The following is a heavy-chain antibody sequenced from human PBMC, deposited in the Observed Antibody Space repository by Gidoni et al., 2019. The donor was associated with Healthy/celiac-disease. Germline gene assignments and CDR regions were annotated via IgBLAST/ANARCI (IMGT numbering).Heavy chain of an antibody. J-gene: IGHJ5*02. V-gene: IGHV4-38-2*01. CDR3: ARVLTPPYGSGRGGSWFDP. CDR1: GYSISSGYY. D-gene: IGHD3-10*01. Sequence: QVQLQESGPGLVKPSETLSLTCAVSGYSISSGYYWGWIRQPPGKGLEWIGSIYHSGSTYYNPSLKSRVTISVDTSKNQFSLKLSSVTAADTAVYYCARVLTPPYGSGRGGSWFDPWGQGTLVTVSS. CDR2: IYHSGST.